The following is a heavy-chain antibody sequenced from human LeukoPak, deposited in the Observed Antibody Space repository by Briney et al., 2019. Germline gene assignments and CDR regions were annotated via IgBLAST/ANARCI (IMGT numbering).Heavy chain of an antibody. CDR2: IYSSGGT. Sequence: SETLSLTCSVSGGSISGYYWSWIRQPPGKGLEWIGYIYSSGGTNYNPSLKSRVTISLDTSKNQFSLRLSSVTAADTAVYYCARDFCSGGSCYSYFHYWGQGTLVTVSA. CDR1: GGSISGYY. V-gene: IGHV4-59*01. CDR3: ARDFCSGGSCYSYFHY. D-gene: IGHD2-15*01. J-gene: IGHJ4*02.